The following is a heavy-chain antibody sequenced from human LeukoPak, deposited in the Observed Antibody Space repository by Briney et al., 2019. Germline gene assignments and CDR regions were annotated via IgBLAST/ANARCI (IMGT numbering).Heavy chain of an antibody. CDR3: ARHGTSKYCSSTSCYEAYWFDP. Sequence: PSETLSLTCAVSGYSISSGFFWVWIRQPPGKGLEWIGTIYHSGSTYYNPSLKSRVTVSVDTSKNQFSLKLSSVAAADTAVYYCARHGTSKYCSSTSCYEAYWFDPWGQGTLVIVSS. CDR2: IYHSGST. CDR1: GYSISSGFF. D-gene: IGHD2-2*01. J-gene: IGHJ5*02. V-gene: IGHV4-38-2*01.